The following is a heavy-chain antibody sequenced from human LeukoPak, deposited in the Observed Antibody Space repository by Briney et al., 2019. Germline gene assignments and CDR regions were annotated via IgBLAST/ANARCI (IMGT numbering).Heavy chain of an antibody. Sequence: GGSLRLSCAASGFTFSSYGMHWVRQAPGKGLEWVAFIRYDGSNKYYADSVKGRFTISRDSSKSTMYLQMTSLTADDTAVYYCAKGSGTSRPYYLDYWGRGTLVTVSS. J-gene: IGHJ4*02. CDR3: AKGSGTSRPYYLDY. V-gene: IGHV3-30*02. CDR2: IRYDGSNK. D-gene: IGHD6-25*01. CDR1: GFTFSSYG.